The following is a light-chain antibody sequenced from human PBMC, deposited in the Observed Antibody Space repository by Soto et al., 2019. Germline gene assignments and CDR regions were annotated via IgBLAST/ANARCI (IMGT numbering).Light chain of an antibody. J-gene: IGKJ2*01. Sequence: DIQITQSPSTLYASVGDRVTLTCRASQTISGWLAWYQQKPGRAPKLLIYDASSLESGVPSRFSGTGSGTEYTLTISSLQPDDFGTYYCQQYKNLYTFGQGTKVDIK. CDR2: DAS. CDR3: QQYKNLYT. CDR1: QTISGW. V-gene: IGKV1-5*01.